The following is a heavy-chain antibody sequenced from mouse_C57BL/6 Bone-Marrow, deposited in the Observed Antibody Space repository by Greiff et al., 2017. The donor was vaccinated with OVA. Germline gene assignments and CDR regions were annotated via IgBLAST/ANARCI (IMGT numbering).Heavy chain of an antibody. CDR3: ARGGDYYGSSPYCDY. CDR2: ISDGGSYT. Sequence: DVMLVESGGGLVKPGGSLKLSCAASGFTFSSYAMSWVRQTPEKRLEWVATISDGGSYTYYPDNVKGRFTISRDNAKNNLYLQMSHLKSEDTAMYYCARGGDYYGSSPYCDYWGQGTTLTVSS. V-gene: IGHV5-4*03. J-gene: IGHJ2*01. CDR1: GFTFSSYA. D-gene: IGHD1-1*01.